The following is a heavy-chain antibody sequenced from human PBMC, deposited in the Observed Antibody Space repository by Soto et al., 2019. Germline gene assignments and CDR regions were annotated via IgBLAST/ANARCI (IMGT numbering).Heavy chain of an antibody. Sequence: SETLSLTCSVSGVSISNYYWSWIRQPPGKGLEWIGYIYDSGSTNYNPSLESRVTISMDKSKNQFSLNLFYVTAADTAVYYCARDHAYSAYWAFDYWGQGALVTVSS. CDR2: IYDSGST. CDR1: GVSISNYY. D-gene: IGHD3-16*01. V-gene: IGHV4-59*12. CDR3: ARDHAYSAYWAFDY. J-gene: IGHJ4*02.